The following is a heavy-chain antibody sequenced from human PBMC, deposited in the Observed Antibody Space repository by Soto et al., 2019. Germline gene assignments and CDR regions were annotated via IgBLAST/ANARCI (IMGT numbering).Heavy chain of an antibody. J-gene: IGHJ5*02. V-gene: IGHV1-46*01. CDR2: IDPSAGST. D-gene: IGHD6-19*01. CDR1: GYTLTSFY. Sequence: ASVKVSCKASGYTLTSFYMHWMRQAPGQGLEWMGVIDPSAGSTTYAQKFKGRVRMTRDTFTSTVFMKLASVTAADTAVYYCARGVGGSGLNWFDPWGQGTLVTVSS. CDR3: ARGVGGSGLNWFDP.